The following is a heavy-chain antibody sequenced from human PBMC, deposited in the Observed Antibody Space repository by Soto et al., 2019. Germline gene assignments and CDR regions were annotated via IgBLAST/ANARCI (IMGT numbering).Heavy chain of an antibody. CDR3: ARDRSYYYETSGYTFDY. CDR2: ISADNGDT. J-gene: IGHJ4*02. V-gene: IGHV1-18*01. Sequence: ASVKVSCKASGYSFDRYGISWVRQAPGQRPEWMGWISADNGDTRFSQKVQGRLTLTTDTSTNTAYKDLRSLSSDDTAVYYCARDRSYYYETSGYTFDYWGQGTLVTVSS. D-gene: IGHD3-22*01. CDR1: GYSFDRYG.